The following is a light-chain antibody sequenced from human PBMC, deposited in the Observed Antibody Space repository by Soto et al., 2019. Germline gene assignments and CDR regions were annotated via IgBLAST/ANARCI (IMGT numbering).Light chain of an antibody. CDR2: ASS. V-gene: IGKV1-6*01. J-gene: IGKJ2*01. CDR1: QDIKTD. CDR3: LQDYNFPYT. Sequence: AIQMTQSPSSLSASVGDRVTITCRASQDIKTDVAWYQQKPGKAPKLLIYASSSLQSGVPSRFSGSGSGTDFTLSISSLQPEDFSTYYCLQDYNFPYTLGQGTKLEIK.